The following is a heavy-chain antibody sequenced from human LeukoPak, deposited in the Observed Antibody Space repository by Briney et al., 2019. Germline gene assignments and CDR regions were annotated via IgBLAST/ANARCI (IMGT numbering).Heavy chain of an antibody. CDR3: AHLVGDYCSGSSCHDALDF. Sequence: SETLSLTCTVSGDSVTNYYWHWIRQPAGRGLEWIGRFYTSGTTNSNPSLKSRVTMSLDRSKNQISLKLTSVTAADTAIYYCAHLVGDYCSGSSCHDALDFWGPGTRVTVSS. CDR1: GDSVTNYY. V-gene: IGHV4-4*07. D-gene: IGHD2-15*01. CDR2: FYTSGTT. J-gene: IGHJ3*01.